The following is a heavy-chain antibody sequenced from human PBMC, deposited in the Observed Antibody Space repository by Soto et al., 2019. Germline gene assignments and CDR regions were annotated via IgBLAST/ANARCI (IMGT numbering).Heavy chain of an antibody. V-gene: IGHV4-59*01. CDR2: IYYSGST. CDR3: ARVYEGYYYGMDV. CDR1: GGSISSYY. J-gene: IGHJ6*02. Sequence: SETLSLTCTVSGGSISSYYWSWIRQPPGKGLEWIGYIYYSGSTNYNPSLKSRVTISVDTSKDQFSLKLSSVTAADTAVYYCARVYEGYYYGMDVWGQGTTVTVSS. D-gene: IGHD3-3*01.